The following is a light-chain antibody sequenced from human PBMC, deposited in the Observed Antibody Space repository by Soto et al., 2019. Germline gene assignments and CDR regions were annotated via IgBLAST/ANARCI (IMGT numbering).Light chain of an antibody. CDR1: QSVSSSY. Sequence: EIVLKQSPGTLSLSPGERATLSSRASQSVSSSYLAWYKQKPGQAPTLLIYGASSRATGIPDTFSGSGSGTAFPLTISRLKPEDFAVYNCQQNGSSPGTSGQGTKVDIK. J-gene: IGKJ1*01. CDR3: QQNGSSPGT. CDR2: GAS. V-gene: IGKV3-20*01.